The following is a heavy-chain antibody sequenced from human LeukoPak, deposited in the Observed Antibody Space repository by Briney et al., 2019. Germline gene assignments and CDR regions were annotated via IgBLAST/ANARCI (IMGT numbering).Heavy chain of an antibody. Sequence: SETLSLTCTVSGGSISSYYWSWIRQPAGKGLEWIGRIYTSGSTNYNPSLKSRVTMSVDTSKNQFSLKLSSVTAADTAVYYCARDYYYDSSGYYQEYGMDVWGQGTTVTVSS. J-gene: IGHJ6*02. CDR2: IYTSGST. CDR1: GGSISSYY. D-gene: IGHD3-22*01. CDR3: ARDYYYDSSGYYQEYGMDV. V-gene: IGHV4-4*07.